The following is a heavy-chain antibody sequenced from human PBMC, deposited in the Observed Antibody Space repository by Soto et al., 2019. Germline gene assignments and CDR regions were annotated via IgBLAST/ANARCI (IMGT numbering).Heavy chain of an antibody. J-gene: IGHJ6*01. CDR1: GASVSNISDY. V-gene: IGHV4-61*01. CDR2: IYYSGSA. D-gene: IGHD3-10*01. CDR3: ARGVGFGYYYYHMDL. Sequence: SETMSLTCTVSGASVSNISDYWSWVRQPPGKGLEWIGYIYYSGSADYNPSLGSRVTISRDTSKNQFSLKLSSVTTADTAVYYCARGVGFGYYYYHMDLCGQGTTVTF.